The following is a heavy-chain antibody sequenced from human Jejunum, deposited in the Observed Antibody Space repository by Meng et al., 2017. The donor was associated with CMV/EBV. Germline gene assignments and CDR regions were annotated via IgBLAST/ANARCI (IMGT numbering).Heavy chain of an antibody. J-gene: IGHJ4*01. D-gene: IGHD1-14*01. CDR1: GGSFSTHT. V-gene: IGHV1-69*13. Sequence: QVQLVQSGAELKXPXSSVTVACKTSGGSFSTHTFSWVRQAPGQGLEWTGGLIAVFDKTKAAPRFQDRVTFTADESTSTAYMELSSLTFDDTAVYFCARGRRNEPLFDYWGHGTMVTVSS. CDR2: LIAVFDKT. CDR3: ARGRRNEPLFDY.